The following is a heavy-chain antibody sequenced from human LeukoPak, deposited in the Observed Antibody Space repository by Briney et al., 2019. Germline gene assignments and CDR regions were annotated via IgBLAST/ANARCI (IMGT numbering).Heavy chain of an antibody. Sequence: SETLSLTCTVSGGSISSSSYYWGWIRQPPGKGLEWIGSIYYSGSTYYNPSLKSRVTISVDTSKNQFSLKLSSVTAADTAVYYCARHMTYSSSWAEYFQHWGQGTLVTVSS. CDR1: GGSISSSSYY. CDR3: ARHMTYSSSWAEYFQH. V-gene: IGHV4-39*01. CDR2: IYYSGST. D-gene: IGHD6-13*01. J-gene: IGHJ1*01.